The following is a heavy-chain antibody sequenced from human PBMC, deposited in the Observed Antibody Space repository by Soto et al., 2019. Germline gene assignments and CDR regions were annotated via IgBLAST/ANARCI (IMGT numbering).Heavy chain of an antibody. V-gene: IGHV3-30*18. Sequence: PGGSLRLSCVGSGFTFSNYGMHWVRQPPGKGLEWVALISDGGDKRYYADSVRGRLIISRDNSKDTLYLQMNSLGPDDTAVYFCAKARVRIVGANSFDYWGQGTPVTVSS. D-gene: IGHD1-26*01. CDR1: GFTFSNYG. CDR2: ISDGGDKR. CDR3: AKARVRIVGANSFDY. J-gene: IGHJ4*02.